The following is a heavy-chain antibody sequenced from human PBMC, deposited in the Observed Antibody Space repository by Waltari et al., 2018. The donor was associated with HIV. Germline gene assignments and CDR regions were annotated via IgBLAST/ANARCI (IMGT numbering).Heavy chain of an antibody. J-gene: IGHJ4*02. CDR2: ISYDGSNK. Sequence: QVQLVESGGGVVQPGRSLRLSCAASGLTFSNYAMPWVRQAPGKGLEWVAVISYDGSNKYYADSVKGRFTISRDNSKNTLYLQMNSLRAEDTAVYYCARDPQYCSSTSCSYYFDYWGQGTLVTVSS. D-gene: IGHD2-2*01. CDR3: ARDPQYCSSTSCSYYFDY. CDR1: GLTFSNYA. V-gene: IGHV3-30-3*01.